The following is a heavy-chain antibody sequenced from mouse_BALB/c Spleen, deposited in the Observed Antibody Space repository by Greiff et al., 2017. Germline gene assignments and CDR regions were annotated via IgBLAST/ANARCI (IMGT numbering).Heavy chain of an antibody. Sequence: VQLQESGPSLVQPSQSLSITCTVSGFSLTSYGVHWVRQSPGKGLEWLGVIWRGGSTDYNAAFMSRLSITKDNSKSQVFFKMNSLQADDTAIYYCAKGGLRPYAMDYWGQGTSVTVSS. V-gene: IGHV2-5-1*01. J-gene: IGHJ4*01. D-gene: IGHD1-1*01. CDR2: IWRGGST. CDR3: AKGGLRPYAMDY. CDR1: GFSLTSYG.